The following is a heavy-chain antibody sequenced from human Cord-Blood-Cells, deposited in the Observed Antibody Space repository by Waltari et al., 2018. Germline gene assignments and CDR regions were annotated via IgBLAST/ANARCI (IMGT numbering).Heavy chain of an antibody. CDR3: ASTRHSSSWGWFDP. Sequence: QVQLQQWGAGLLKPSETLSLTCAVYGGSFSGYYWSWIRQPPGKGLEWIGEINHSGSTNNNPSLKSRVTISVDTSKNQFALKLSSVTAADTAVYYCASTRHSSSWGWFDPWGQGTLGTVSS. J-gene: IGHJ5*02. D-gene: IGHD6-13*01. CDR2: INHSGST. CDR1: GGSFSGYY. V-gene: IGHV4-34*01.